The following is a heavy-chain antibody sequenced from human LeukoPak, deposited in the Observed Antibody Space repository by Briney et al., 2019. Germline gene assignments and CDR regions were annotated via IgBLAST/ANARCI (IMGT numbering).Heavy chain of an antibody. Sequence: GGFLRLSCAASGFTFDDYAMHWVRQAPGKGLEWVSGISWNSGSIGYADSVKGRFTISRDNAKNSLYLQMNSLRAEDMALYYCAKGHTAMVDDAFDIWGQGTMVTVSS. CDR2: ISWNSGSI. V-gene: IGHV3-9*03. CDR3: AKGHTAMVDDAFDI. J-gene: IGHJ3*02. CDR1: GFTFDDYA. D-gene: IGHD5-18*01.